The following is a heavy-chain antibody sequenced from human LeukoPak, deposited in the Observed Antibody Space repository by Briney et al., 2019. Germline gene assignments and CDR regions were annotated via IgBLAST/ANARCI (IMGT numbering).Heavy chain of an antibody. CDR3: ARGVPLSLDY. D-gene: IGHD3-10*02. J-gene: IGHJ4*02. CDR2: IYYSGST. CDR1: GGCVSSGSYF. Sequence: SETLSLTCTVSGGCVSSGSYFWSWIRQPPGKGLEWIGYIYYSGSTNYNPSLKSRVTISLDTSKNQFSLKLSSVTAADTAVYYCARGVPLSLDYWGQGTLVTVSS. V-gene: IGHV4-61*01.